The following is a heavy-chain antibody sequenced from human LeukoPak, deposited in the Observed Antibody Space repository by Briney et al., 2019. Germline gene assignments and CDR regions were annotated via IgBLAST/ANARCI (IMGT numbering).Heavy chain of an antibody. V-gene: IGHV3-7*01. CDR2: INHDGGKI. D-gene: IGHD3-10*01. CDR1: EFKFSTQW. Sequence: GESLRLSCAGSEFKFSTQWMYWVRQAPGKGLEWVANINHDGGKIYYVASVKGRFTISRDNAKNSLYLQMNSLRAEDTAVYYCARDFQYYYGSGSYYYGMDVWGQGTTVTVSS. CDR3: ARDFQYYYGSGSYYYGMDV. J-gene: IGHJ6*02.